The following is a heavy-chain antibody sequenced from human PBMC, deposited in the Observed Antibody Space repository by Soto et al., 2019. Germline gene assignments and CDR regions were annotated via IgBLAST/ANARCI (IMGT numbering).Heavy chain of an antibody. CDR2: IWSDGSNK. J-gene: IGHJ4*02. V-gene: IGHV3-33*01. CDR3: ARGWSGSYFDY. Sequence: QVQLVESGGGVVQPGRSMRLSCEASGFTFSSYGMHWVRQAPGKGLEWVAVIWSDGSNKYYADSVKGRFTISRDNSKNTLYLQMNSLRSEDTAVYYCARGWSGSYFDYWGKGTLVTVSS. D-gene: IGHD1-26*01. CDR1: GFTFSSYG.